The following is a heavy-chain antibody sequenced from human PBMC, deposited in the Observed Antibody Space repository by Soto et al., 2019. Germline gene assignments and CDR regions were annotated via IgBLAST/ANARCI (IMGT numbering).Heavy chain of an antibody. CDR1: GYTFTSYA. CDR2: INAGNGNT. D-gene: IGHD6-13*01. V-gene: IGHV1-3*01. Sequence: ASVKVSCKASGYTFTSYAMHWVRQAPGQRLEWMGWINAGNGNTKYSQKFQGRVTITRDTSASTAYMELSSLRSEDTAVYYCAGEREITWYSSSWHFDYWGQGTLVTGSS. CDR3: AGEREITWYSSSWHFDY. J-gene: IGHJ4*02.